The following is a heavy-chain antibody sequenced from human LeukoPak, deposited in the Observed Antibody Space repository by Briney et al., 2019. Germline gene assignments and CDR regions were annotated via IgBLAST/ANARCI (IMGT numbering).Heavy chain of an antibody. CDR3: ASHSSSWAINYYGMDV. CDR2: IYYSGST. Sequence: SETLSLTCTVSGGSISSSSYYWGWIRQPPGKGLEWIGSIYYSGSTYYNPSLKSRVTISVDTSKNQFSLKLSSVTPEDTAVYYCASHSSSWAINYYGMDVWGQGTTVTVSS. CDR1: GGSISSSSYY. D-gene: IGHD6-13*01. J-gene: IGHJ6*02. V-gene: IGHV4-39*07.